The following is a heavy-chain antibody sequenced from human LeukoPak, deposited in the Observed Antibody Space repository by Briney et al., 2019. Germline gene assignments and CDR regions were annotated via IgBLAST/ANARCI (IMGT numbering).Heavy chain of an antibody. CDR3: ARFWVWAFDI. V-gene: IGHV3-66*01. D-gene: IGHD3-16*01. J-gene: IGHJ3*02. CDR2: IYSGGST. CDR1: GFTVSTNY. Sequence: GGSLRLSCAASGFTVSTNYMSWVRQAPGKGLEWVSVIYSGGSTYYADSVKGRFTISRDNSKNTLYLQMDSLRAEDTAVYYCARFWVWAFDIWGQGTMVTVSS.